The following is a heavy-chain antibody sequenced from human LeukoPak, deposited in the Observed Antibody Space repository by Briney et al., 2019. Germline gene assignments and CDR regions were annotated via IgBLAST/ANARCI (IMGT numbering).Heavy chain of an antibody. CDR1: GYSFTDYW. D-gene: IGHD3-22*01. CDR2: IYPDDSDT. J-gene: IGHJ3*02. Sequence: GESLEISCKSYGYSFTDYWIAWVRQMPGKGLEWMGIIYPDDSDTRYSPSFQGQFTMSADKSISTAYLQWSSLKAPDTAMYYCARRNYYDSSGRNAFDIWGQGTMVTVSS. V-gene: IGHV5-51*01. CDR3: ARRNYYDSSGRNAFDI.